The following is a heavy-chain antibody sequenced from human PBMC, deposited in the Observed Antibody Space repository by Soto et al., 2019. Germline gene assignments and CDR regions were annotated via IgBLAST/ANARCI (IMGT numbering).Heavy chain of an antibody. Sequence: QVQLVESGGGVVQPGRSLRLSCAASGFTFSSYGMHWVRQAPGKGLEWVAVIWYDGSNKYYADSVKGRFTISRDNSKNTLYLQMNSLRAEDTAVYYCARDYCSGGSCYHYYYYYMDVWGKGTTVTVSS. CDR2: IWYDGSNK. J-gene: IGHJ6*03. CDR3: ARDYCSGGSCYHYYYYYMDV. CDR1: GFTFSSYG. D-gene: IGHD2-15*01. V-gene: IGHV3-33*01.